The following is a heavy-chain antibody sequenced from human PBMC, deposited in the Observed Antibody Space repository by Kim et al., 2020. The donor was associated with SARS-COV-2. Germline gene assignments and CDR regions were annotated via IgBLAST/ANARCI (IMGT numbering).Heavy chain of an antibody. J-gene: IGHJ4*02. V-gene: IGHV4-39*01. Sequence: PSLKSRVTISVDTSKNQFSLKLSAVTAADTAVYYCARRTHGSGSYYPFDYWGQGTLVTVSS. CDR3: ARRTHGSGSYYPFDY. D-gene: IGHD3-10*01.